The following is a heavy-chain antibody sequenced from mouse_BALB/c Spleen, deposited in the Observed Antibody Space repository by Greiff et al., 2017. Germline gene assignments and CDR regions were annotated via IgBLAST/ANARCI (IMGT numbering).Heavy chain of an antibody. CDR1: GFTFSSYG. Sequence: DVHLVESGGGLVQPGGSLKLSCAASGFTFSSYGMSWVRQTPDKRLELVATINSNGGSTYYPDSVKGRFTISRDNAKNTLYLQMSSLKSEDTAMYYCASQIDDGYYDAMDYWGQGTSVTVSS. J-gene: IGHJ4*01. CDR3: ASQIDDGYYDAMDY. CDR2: INSNGGST. D-gene: IGHD2-3*01. V-gene: IGHV5-6-3*01.